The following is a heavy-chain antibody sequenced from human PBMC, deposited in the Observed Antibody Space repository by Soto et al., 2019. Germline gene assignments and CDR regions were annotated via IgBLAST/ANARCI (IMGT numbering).Heavy chain of an antibody. V-gene: IGHV1-18*01. CDR1: GYTFTSYG. J-gene: IGHJ5*02. CDR2: ISAYNGNT. CDR3: AIVVVVAATPRGFET. Sequence: GASVKVSCKASGYTFTSYGISWVRQAPGQGLEWMGWISAYNGNTNYAQKLQGRVTMTTDTSTSTAYMELRSLRSDDTAVYYCAIVVVVAATPRGFETWGQGTLVTVSS. D-gene: IGHD2-15*01.